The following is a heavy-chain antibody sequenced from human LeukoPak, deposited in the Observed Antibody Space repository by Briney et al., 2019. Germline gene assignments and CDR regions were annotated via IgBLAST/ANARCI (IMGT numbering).Heavy chain of an antibody. D-gene: IGHD3-22*01. CDR3: VSHDYDSSGYYLDY. Sequence: SETLSLTCTVSGYSISSGYFWGWIRQPPGKGLEWIGSIYHSGSTYYNPSLKSRVTISVDTSKNQFSLKLSSVTAADTAVYYCVSHDYDSSGYYLDYWGQGTLVTVSS. CDR1: GYSISSGYF. J-gene: IGHJ4*02. V-gene: IGHV4-38-2*02. CDR2: IYHSGST.